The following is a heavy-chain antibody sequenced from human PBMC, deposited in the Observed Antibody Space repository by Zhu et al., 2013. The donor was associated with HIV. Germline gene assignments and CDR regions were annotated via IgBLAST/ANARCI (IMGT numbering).Heavy chain of an antibody. J-gene: IGHJ6*02. CDR2: INPSGGST. CDR3: ARNTATVLTYYYGMDV. V-gene: IGHV1-46*01. D-gene: IGHD5-18*01. CDR1: GYTFTSYY. Sequence: QVQLVQSGAEVKKPGASVKVSCKASGYTFTSYYMHWVRQAPGQGLEWMGIINPSGGSTSYAQKFQGRVTMTRDTSTSTVYMELSSLRSEDTAVYYCARNTATVLTYYYGMDVWGQGTTVTVSS.